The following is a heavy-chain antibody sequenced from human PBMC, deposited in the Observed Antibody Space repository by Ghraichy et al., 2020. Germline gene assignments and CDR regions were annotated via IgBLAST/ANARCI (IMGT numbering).Heavy chain of an antibody. CDR3: ARDLRDGYNSWYFDY. D-gene: IGHD5-24*01. CDR1: GGSISSYY. V-gene: IGHV4-59*01. Sequence: SETLSLTCTVSGGSISSYYWSWIRQPPGKGLEWIGYIYYSGSTNYNPSLKSRVTISVDTSKNQFSLKLSSVTAADTAVYYCARDLRDGYNSWYFDYWGQETLVTVSS. J-gene: IGHJ4*02. CDR2: IYYSGST.